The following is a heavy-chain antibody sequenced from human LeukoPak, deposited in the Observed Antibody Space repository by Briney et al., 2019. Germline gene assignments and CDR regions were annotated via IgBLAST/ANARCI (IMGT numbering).Heavy chain of an antibody. Sequence: GGSLRLSCAASGFTFSSYSMNWVRQAPGKGLEWVSSISSSSNYIYYADSMKGRFTISRDNAKNSLYLQMNSLRAEDTAVYYCAKHGLPLVVISAPLDYWGQGTLVTVAS. CDR2: ISSSSNYI. CDR3: AKHGLPLVVISAPLDY. D-gene: IGHD2-15*01. CDR1: GFTFSSYS. J-gene: IGHJ4*02. V-gene: IGHV3-21*01.